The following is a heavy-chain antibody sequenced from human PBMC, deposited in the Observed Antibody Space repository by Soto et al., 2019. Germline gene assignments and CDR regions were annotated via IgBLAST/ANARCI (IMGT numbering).Heavy chain of an antibody. D-gene: IGHD6-19*01. Sequence: EVQLVESGGGMIQPGESLRLSCAASGFTVSISYMSWVRQAPVKGLEWVSTIYRDGSTYYADSVEGRFTISGDNSKNSLYLHMNSMRAEDTATYYCARGKGIGWYESSDYWGQGTLVTVSS. J-gene: IGHJ4*02. CDR2: IYRDGST. CDR3: ARGKGIGWYESSDY. CDR1: GFTVSISY. V-gene: IGHV3-53*01.